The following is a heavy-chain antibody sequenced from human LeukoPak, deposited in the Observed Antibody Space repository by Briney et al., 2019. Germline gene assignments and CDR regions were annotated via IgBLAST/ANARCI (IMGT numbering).Heavy chain of an antibody. CDR1: GYTFTSYD. J-gene: IGHJ3*02. V-gene: IGHV1-8*01. Sequence: ASVKVSCKASGYTFTSYDINWVRQATGQGLEWMGWMNPNSGNTGYAQKFQGRVTMTRNTSISTAYMELSSLRSEDTAVYYCARQYFDWLTRIDAFDIWGQGTMVTVSS. CDR2: MNPNSGNT. D-gene: IGHD3-9*01. CDR3: ARQYFDWLTRIDAFDI.